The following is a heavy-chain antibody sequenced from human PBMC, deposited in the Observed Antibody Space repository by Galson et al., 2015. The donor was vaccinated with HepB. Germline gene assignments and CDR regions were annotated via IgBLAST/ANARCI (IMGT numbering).Heavy chain of an antibody. J-gene: IGHJ4*02. CDR2: INHSGRS. CDR1: GGSLTNYY. Sequence: SETLSLTCAVYGGSLTNYYWSWIRQSPGKGLEWIAEINHSGRSKYNPAPKSRITITVNTSKNQFYLNMRSMTDVDIAVYFCARGGATPMILSFWGQGTPVPVSS. CDR3: ARGGATPMILSF. V-gene: IGHV4-34*01. D-gene: IGHD3-16*01.